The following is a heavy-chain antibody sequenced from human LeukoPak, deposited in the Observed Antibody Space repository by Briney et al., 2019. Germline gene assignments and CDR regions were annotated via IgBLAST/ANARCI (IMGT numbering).Heavy chain of an antibody. J-gene: IGHJ4*02. D-gene: IGHD4-17*01. V-gene: IGHV4-59*01. CDR1: GGSISSYY. CDR2: IYYSGST. CDR3: ASGDDYGDYVF. Sequence: SETLSLTCTASGGSISSYYWSWIRQPPGKGLEWIGYIYYSGSTSYNPSLKSRVTISVDTSKNQFSLKLSSVTAADTAVYYCASGDDYGDYVFWGQGTLVTVSS.